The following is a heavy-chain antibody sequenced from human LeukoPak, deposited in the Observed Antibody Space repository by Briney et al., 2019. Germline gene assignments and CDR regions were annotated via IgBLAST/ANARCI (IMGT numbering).Heavy chain of an antibody. CDR3: ARQNGGTWNYNYYMDV. Sequence: PSETLSLTCAVYGGSFSGYYWSWIRQPPGKGLEWIGEINHSGSTNYNPPLKSRVTISVDTSKNQFSLKLSSVTAADTAVYYCARQNGGTWNYNYYMDVWGKGTTVTVSS. V-gene: IGHV4-34*01. CDR1: GGSFSGYY. D-gene: IGHD1-1*01. J-gene: IGHJ6*03. CDR2: INHSGST.